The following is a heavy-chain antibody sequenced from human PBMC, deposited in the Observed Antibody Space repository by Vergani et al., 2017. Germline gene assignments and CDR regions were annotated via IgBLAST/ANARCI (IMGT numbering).Heavy chain of an antibody. D-gene: IGHD3-10*01. Sequence: EVMLVQSGAEVKKPGESLKISCKYSESSFISNEIAWVRQMSGKGLQWMGNINPIDSKIAYSPSFQGQAIMSLDKSITNVYLQWRSLKASDTAIYYCTRHVPCGDGACLHCDHWGQGTQVTVSS. CDR2: INPIDSKI. CDR1: ESSFISNE. V-gene: IGHV5-51*01. J-gene: IGHJ4*02. CDR3: TRHVPCGDGACLHCDH.